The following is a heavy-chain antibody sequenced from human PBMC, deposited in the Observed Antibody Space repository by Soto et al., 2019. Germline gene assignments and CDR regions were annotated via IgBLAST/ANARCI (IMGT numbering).Heavy chain of an antibody. J-gene: IGHJ6*02. CDR2: ILYDGSHK. V-gene: IGHV3-30-3*01. CDR1: GFTFSTYA. D-gene: IGHD1-20*01. Sequence: QVQLVESGGGVVQPGRSLRLSCAASGFTFSTYAMHWVRQAPGKGLAWVAVILYDGSHKYQADSVKGRFTISRDNSKNTLFLQMNSLRGDDTAVYYCARDRITGNPGGGMDVWGQGATVTVSS. CDR3: ARDRITGNPGGGMDV.